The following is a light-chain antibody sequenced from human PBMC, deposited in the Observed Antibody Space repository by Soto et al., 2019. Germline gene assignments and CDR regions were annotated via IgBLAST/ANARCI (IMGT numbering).Light chain of an antibody. CDR2: DAS. Sequence: EIVLTQSPATLSLSPGERATLSCRASQSIRSYLAWYQQKPGQAPRLLIYDASNRATGIPTRFSGSGSGTDFTLTISSLEPEDFAVYYCQQRSNWPRVTFGPGTKVYIK. CDR3: QQRSNWPRVT. CDR1: QSIRSY. V-gene: IGKV3-11*01. J-gene: IGKJ3*01.